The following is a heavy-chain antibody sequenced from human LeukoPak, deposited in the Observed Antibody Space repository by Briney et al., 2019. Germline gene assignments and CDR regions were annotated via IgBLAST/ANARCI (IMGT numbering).Heavy chain of an antibody. CDR3: GASGSYYTPSYY. CDR2: ISNYGVT. CDR1: DFPVSDNY. J-gene: IGHJ4*02. V-gene: IGHV3-53*01. Sequence: GGSLRLSCVISDFPVSDNYMSWVRQAPGRGLEWVSVISNYGVTHYADSVKGRFTISRDDSNDTVFLQMSSLRPEDTAVYYCGASGSYYTPSYYWGQGTLVTVSS. D-gene: IGHD3-10*01.